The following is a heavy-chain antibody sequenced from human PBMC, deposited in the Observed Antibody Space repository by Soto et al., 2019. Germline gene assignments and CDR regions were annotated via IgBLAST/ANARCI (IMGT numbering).Heavy chain of an antibody. CDR1: GFTFSSYS. Sequence: EVQLVESGGGLVKPGGSLRLSCAASGFTFSSYSMNWVRQAPGKGLEWVSSISSSSSYIYYADSVKGRFTISRDNAKNSLYLQMNSLRAEDTAVYYGARDPGTRSYYYMDVWGKGTTVTVSS. J-gene: IGHJ6*03. CDR2: ISSSSSYI. D-gene: IGHD1-26*01. CDR3: ARDPGTRSYYYMDV. V-gene: IGHV3-21*01.